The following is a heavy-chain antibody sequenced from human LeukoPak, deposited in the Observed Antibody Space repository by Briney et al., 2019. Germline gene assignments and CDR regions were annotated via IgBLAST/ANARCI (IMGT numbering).Heavy chain of an antibody. J-gene: IGHJ4*02. Sequence: ASVKVSCKTSGYTFTNYYIHWVRQAPGQGLEWMGRIDPNAGGTKSAKNFQGRVTMTRDTSISTAYMALSGLRSDDTAVYYCASLYDIVGTTVDYWGQGTLVTVSS. CDR1: GYTFTNYY. D-gene: IGHD1-26*01. V-gene: IGHV1-2*06. CDR2: IDPNAGGT. CDR3: ASLYDIVGTTVDY.